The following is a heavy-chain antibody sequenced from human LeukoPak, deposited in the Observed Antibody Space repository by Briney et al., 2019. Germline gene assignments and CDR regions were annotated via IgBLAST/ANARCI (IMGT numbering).Heavy chain of an antibody. Sequence: ASVKVSCKASGYTFTSYGISWVRQAPGQGLEWMGWISAYNGNTNYAQKLQGRVTMTTDTSTSTAYMELRSLRSDDTAVYYCARDDFTLDGRYCSGGSCYSFDYWGQGTLVTVSS. V-gene: IGHV1-18*01. J-gene: IGHJ4*02. CDR1: GYTFTSYG. D-gene: IGHD2-15*01. CDR2: ISAYNGNT. CDR3: ARDDFTLDGRYCSGGSCYSFDY.